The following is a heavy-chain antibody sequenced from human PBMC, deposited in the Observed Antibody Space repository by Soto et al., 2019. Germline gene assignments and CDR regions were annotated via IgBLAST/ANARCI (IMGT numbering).Heavy chain of an antibody. CDR2: ISSSGTSI. Sequence: GGSLRLSCAASGFTFRSDGMHWVRQPPHKGLEWVSSISSSGTSIHYADSVRGRFIISRDNDKKSVFLQMNSLRADDTAVYFCSRDLRYSGRVDFASGGQGSLVTGSS. CDR3: SRDLRYSGRVDFAS. V-gene: IGHV3-21*01. CDR1: GFTFRSDG. D-gene: IGHD5-12*01. J-gene: IGHJ4*02.